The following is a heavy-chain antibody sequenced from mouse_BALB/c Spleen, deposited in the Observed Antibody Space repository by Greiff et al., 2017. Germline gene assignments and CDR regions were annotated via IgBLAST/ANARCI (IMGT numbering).Heavy chain of an antibody. V-gene: IGHV5-9-3*01. D-gene: IGHD1-2*01. CDR2: ISSGGSYT. Sequence: EVQVVESGGGLVKPGGSLKLSCAASGFTFSSYAMSWVRQTPEKRLEWVATISSGGSYTYYPDSVKGRFTISRDNAKNTLYLQMSSLRSEDTAMYYCARRGYSPFAYWGQGTLVTVSA. J-gene: IGHJ3*01. CDR1: GFTFSSYA. CDR3: ARRGYSPFAY.